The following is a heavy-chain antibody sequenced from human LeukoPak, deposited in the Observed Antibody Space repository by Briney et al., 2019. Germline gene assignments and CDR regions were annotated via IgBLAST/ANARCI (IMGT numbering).Heavy chain of an antibody. CDR2: ISSDSSYI. Sequence: PGGSLRLSCAASGFTFSSYSMGWVRQAPGKGLEWVSSISSDSSYISYADSLKGRFTISRDNAQNSLYLQMSSLTAEDTAVYYCANNYGSGTLRVDYWGQGTLVTVSS. CDR3: ANNYGSGTLRVDY. CDR1: GFTFSSYS. D-gene: IGHD3-10*01. V-gene: IGHV3-21*01. J-gene: IGHJ4*02.